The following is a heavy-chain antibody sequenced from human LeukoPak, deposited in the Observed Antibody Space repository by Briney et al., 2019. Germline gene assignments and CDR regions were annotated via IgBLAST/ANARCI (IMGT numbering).Heavy chain of an antibody. CDR2: MNPNSGNT. CDR3: AALHCSSTSCYLDY. J-gene: IGHJ4*02. CDR1: GYTFTSYD. D-gene: IGHD2-2*01. V-gene: IGHV1-8*01. Sequence: ASVKVSCKASGYTFTSYDINWVRQVTGQGLEWMGWMNPNSGNTGYAQKFQGRVTMTRNTSISTAYMELSSLRSEDTAVYYCAALHCSSTSCYLDYWGQGTLVTVSS.